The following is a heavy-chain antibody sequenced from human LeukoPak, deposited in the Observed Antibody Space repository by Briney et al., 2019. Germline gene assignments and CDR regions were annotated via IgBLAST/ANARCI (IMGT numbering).Heavy chain of an antibody. CDR3: TTDYPNSGFETFDF. CDR1: GFTFSNAW. D-gene: IGHD5-12*01. CDR2: IKSKTDGGTT. V-gene: IGHV3-15*01. Sequence: GGSLRLSXAASGFTFSNAWMSWVRQAPGKGLEWVGRIKSKTDGGTTDYAAPVKGRFTISRDDSKNTLYLQMNSLKTEDTAVYYCTTDYPNSGFETFDFWGQGTLVTVSS. J-gene: IGHJ4*02.